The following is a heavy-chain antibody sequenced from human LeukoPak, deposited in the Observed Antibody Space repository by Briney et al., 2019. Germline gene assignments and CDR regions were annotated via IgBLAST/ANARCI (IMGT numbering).Heavy chain of an antibody. V-gene: IGHV4-39*01. D-gene: IGHD6-6*01. J-gene: IGHJ5*02. CDR3: ARRKAYVAARPGGWFDH. CDR2: IYYSGIT. CDR1: GGSFSSSSYY. Sequence: SETLSLTCTVSGGSFSSSSYYWVCIRQPPGMGLEWIGSIYYSGITYYNPSLKSLVTISVDTSKNQFSLKLSSLTAADTAVYYCARRKAYVAARPGGWFDHWGQGTLVTVSS.